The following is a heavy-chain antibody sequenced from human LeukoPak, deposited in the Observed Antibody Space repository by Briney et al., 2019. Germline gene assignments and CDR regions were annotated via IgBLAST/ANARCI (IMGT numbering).Heavy chain of an antibody. CDR1: GGSISSYY. V-gene: IGHV4-59*08. CDR3: ASSPGYCSGGSCSLIGYYYDMDV. CDR2: IYYSGST. D-gene: IGHD2-15*01. Sequence: SETLSLACTVSGGSISSYYWSWIRQPPGKGLEWIGYIYYSGSTNYNPSLKSRVTISVDTSKNQFSLKLSSVTAADTAVYYCASSPGYCSGGSCSLIGYYYDMDVWGQGTTVTVSS. J-gene: IGHJ6*02.